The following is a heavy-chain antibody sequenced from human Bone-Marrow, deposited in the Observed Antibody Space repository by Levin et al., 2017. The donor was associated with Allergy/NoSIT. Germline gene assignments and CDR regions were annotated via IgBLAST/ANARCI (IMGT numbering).Heavy chain of an antibody. D-gene: IGHD3-3*01. J-gene: IGHJ6*04. CDR1: GFIFSNYL. Sequence: GGSLRLSCGASGFIFSNYLMSWVRQAPGKGLEWVANIKEDGSYKYYVDSVKGRFTISRDNAKNSLYLQMNSLRAEDTAVYYCARGPERRVFGMNFKTDSSYGLDVWGEGTTVTVSS. CDR2: IKEDGSYK. V-gene: IGHV3-7*01. CDR3: ARGPERRVFGMNFKTDSSYGLDV.